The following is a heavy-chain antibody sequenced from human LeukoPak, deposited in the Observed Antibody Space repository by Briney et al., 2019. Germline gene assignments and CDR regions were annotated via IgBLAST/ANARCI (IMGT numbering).Heavy chain of an antibody. D-gene: IGHD4-17*01. J-gene: IGHJ2*01. CDR3: ARVHPGDYGDYSLTDL. V-gene: IGHV3-21*01. CDR2: ISSSSSYI. Sequence: GGSLRLSCAASGFTFSSYSMNWVRQAPGKGLEWVSSISSSSSYIYYADSVKGRFTISRDNAKNSLYLQMNSLRAEDTAVYYCARVHPGDYGDYSLTDLWGRGTLVTVSS. CDR1: GFTFSSYS.